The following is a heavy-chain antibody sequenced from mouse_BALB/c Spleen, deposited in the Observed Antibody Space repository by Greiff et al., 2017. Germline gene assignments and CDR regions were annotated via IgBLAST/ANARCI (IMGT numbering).Heavy chain of an antibody. CDR1: GFNIKDTY. CDR3: ARDYGSSPHYAMDY. D-gene: IGHD1-1*01. CDR2: IDPANGNT. Sequence: VQLQQSGAELVKPGASVKLSCTASGFNIKDTYMHWVKQRPEQGLEWIGRIDPANGNTKYDPKFQGKATITADTSSNTAYLQLSSLTSEDTAVYYCARDYGSSPHYAMDYWGQGTSVTGSS. V-gene: IGHV14-3*02. J-gene: IGHJ4*01.